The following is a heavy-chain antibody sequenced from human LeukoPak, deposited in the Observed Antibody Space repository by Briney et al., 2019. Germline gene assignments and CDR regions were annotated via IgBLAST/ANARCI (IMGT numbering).Heavy chain of an antibody. D-gene: IGHD3-10*01. J-gene: IGHJ6*03. CDR2: ISAYNGNT. V-gene: IGHV1-18*01. CDR1: GYTFTSYG. CDR3: ARAGGNYYYYYMDV. Sequence: ASVKVSCKGSGYTFTSYGISWVRQAPGQGLEWMGWISAYNGNTNYAQKLQGRVTMTTDTSTSTAYMELRSLRSDDTAVYYCARAGGNYYYYYMDVWGKGTTVTVSS.